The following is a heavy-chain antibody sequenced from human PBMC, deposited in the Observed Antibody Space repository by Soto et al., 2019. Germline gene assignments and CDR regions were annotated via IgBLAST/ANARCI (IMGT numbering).Heavy chain of an antibody. V-gene: IGHV2-5*02. CDR2: IYGVDDK. CDR1: GFSLTTSGVG. D-gene: IGHD3-10*01. CDR3: ALRHYYGSGNLGMDV. Sequence: QITLKESGPPLVKPTQTLTPTCSFSGFSLTTSGVGVGWIRQPPGKALEWLALIYGVDDKRYSPSLKSRLTITGDTSKNQVVLTMTDMDREDTATYYCALRHYYGSGNLGMDVWGQGTTVTVSS. J-gene: IGHJ6*02.